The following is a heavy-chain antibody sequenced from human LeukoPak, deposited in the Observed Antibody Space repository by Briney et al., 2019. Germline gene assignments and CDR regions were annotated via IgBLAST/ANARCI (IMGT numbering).Heavy chain of an antibody. D-gene: IGHD5-24*01. CDR3: GRDSGEMGTIHSEY. CDR2: IYYSGST. CDR1: GRSISSSNSL. J-gene: IGHJ4*02. Sequence: PSDTLSLMCTVSGRSISSSNSLWAWIRQAPGKGLEWFGNIYYSGSTYYNPSLKSPVTISADMSKNQFALRLDSVTAADTAVYYCGRDSGEMGTIHSEYWGQGTLVTVSS. V-gene: IGHV4-39*06.